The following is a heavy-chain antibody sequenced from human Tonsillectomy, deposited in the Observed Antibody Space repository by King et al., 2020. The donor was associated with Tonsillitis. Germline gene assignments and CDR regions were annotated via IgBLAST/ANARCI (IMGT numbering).Heavy chain of an antibody. CDR2: MNPNSGNT. Sequence: EQLVQSGAEVKKPGASVKVSCKASGYTFTSYDINWVRQATGQGLEWMGWMNPNSGNTGYAQKFQGRVTMTRNTSISTAYMELSSLRSEDTAVYYCARVSDSSGYYYFDYWGQGTLGHRLL. V-gene: IGHV1-8*01. CDR1: GYTFTSYD. J-gene: IGHJ4*02. CDR3: ARVSDSSGYYYFDY. D-gene: IGHD3-22*01.